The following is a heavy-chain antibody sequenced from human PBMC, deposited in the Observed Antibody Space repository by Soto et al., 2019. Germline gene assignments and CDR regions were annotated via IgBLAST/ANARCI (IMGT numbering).Heavy chain of an antibody. CDR3: ARRLWGPEVVAAATRGAFEI. D-gene: IGHD2-15*01. Sequence: EVQLVESGGGVVQPGGSLRLSCEASGFSFRNYEMNWVRQAPGKGLEWVSMISSSGTIIYHADSVKGRFTISRDNAKPSVFLQMNSLRADHTGLYYCARRLWGPEVVAAATRGAFEIWGQGTMVTVSP. V-gene: IGHV3-48*03. CDR2: ISSSGTII. J-gene: IGHJ3*02. CDR1: GFSFRNYE.